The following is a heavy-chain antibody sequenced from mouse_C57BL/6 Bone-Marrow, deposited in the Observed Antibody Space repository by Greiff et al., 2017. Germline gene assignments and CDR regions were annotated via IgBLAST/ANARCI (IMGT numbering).Heavy chain of an antibody. CDR1: GFNIKNTY. V-gene: IGHV14-3*01. CDR3: TRLTGYFDY. Sequence: EVQLQQSVAELVRPGASVKLSCTASGFNIKNTYMHWVKQRPEQGLEWIGRIDPANGNTKYAPKFQGKATITADKSSSTAYMELRSLTSEDSAVYYCTRLTGYFDYWGQGTTLTVSS. D-gene: IGHD4-1*01. J-gene: IGHJ2*01. CDR2: IDPANGNT.